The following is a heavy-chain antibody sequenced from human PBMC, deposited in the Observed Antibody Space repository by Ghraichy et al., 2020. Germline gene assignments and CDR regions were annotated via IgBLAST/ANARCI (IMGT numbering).Heavy chain of an antibody. V-gene: IGHV1-18*01. CDR2: ISGYNGDT. CDR1: GYTFTRYG. Sequence: ASVKVSCKTSGYTFTRYGVSWVRHAPGQGLEWMGWISGYNGDTNYPQKFLGRATVTADTPTSTAYLELRSLRYGDTAVYYCARLEVLANGSYYAYWGQGTQVTVSS. J-gene: IGHJ4*02. D-gene: IGHD1-26*01. CDR3: ARLEVLANGSYYAY.